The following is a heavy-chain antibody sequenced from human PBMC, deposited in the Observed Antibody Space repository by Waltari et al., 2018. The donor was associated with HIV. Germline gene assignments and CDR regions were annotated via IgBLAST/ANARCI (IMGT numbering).Heavy chain of an antibody. D-gene: IGHD2-21*02. CDR1: GATFSIA. Sequence: QVHLVQSGDEVKKPGSSVMVSCKGSGATFSIALSWLRPAPGQGLEWMGLIIPMYGTPTYAQKFQGRVTITADENTRTAYMELRGLRSEDTAVYYCARLGGESGDHKNYYYYGMDVWGQGATVTVS. CDR3: ARLGGESGDHKNYYYYGMDV. J-gene: IGHJ6*02. V-gene: IGHV1-69*01. CDR2: IIPMYGTP.